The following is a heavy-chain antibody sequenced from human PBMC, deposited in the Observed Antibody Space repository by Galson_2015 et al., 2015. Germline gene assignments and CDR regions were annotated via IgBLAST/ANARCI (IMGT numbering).Heavy chain of an antibody. J-gene: IGHJ4*02. Sequence: ETLSLTCTVSGGSTSSYYWSWIRQPPGKGLEWIGNIYYSGSTHYNPSLKSRVTISVDTSKNQFSLKLSSVTAADTAVYYCVRGPGIAVAGTNSYYFDYWGQGTLVTVSS. V-gene: IGHV4-59*01. D-gene: IGHD6-19*01. CDR2: IYYSGST. CDR1: GGSTSSYY. CDR3: VRGPGIAVAGTNSYYFDY.